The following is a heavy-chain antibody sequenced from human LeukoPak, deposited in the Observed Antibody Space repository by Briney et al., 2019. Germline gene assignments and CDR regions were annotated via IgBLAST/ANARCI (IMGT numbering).Heavy chain of an antibody. CDR3: AKGAVYYYMDV. D-gene: IGHD6-19*01. V-gene: IGHV3-43D*03. J-gene: IGHJ6*03. CDR1: GFTFDDYA. CDR2: ISWDGDST. Sequence: GGSLRLSCAASGFTFDDYALHWVRQAPGKGLEWVSLISWDGDSTYYADSVKGRFTISRDNSKNSLYLQMSSLRTEDTALYYCAKGAVYYYMDVWGKGTTVTVSS.